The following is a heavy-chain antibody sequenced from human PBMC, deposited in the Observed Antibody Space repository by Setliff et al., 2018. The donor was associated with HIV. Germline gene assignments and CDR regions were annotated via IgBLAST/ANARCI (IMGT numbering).Heavy chain of an antibody. D-gene: IGHD6-13*01. CDR1: GFSLSTSGVG. CDR2: IYWDDDK. V-gene: IGHV2-5*02. CDR3: AHGRIAAADPGYFDL. J-gene: IGHJ2*01. Sequence: SGPTLVNPTQTLTLTCTFSGFSLSTSGVGVGWIRQPPGKALEWLALIYWDDDKFYNPSLESRLTITKDTSKNRVVLTMTNLDPVDTATYFCAHGRIAAADPGYFDLWDRGTLVTVSS.